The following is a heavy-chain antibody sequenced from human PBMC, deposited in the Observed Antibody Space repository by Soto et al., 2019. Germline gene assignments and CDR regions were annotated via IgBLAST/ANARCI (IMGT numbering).Heavy chain of an antibody. Sequence: EVLLVESGGGLVQPGGSLKLSCAASGFVFKDSSIHWVRQASGKGLEWIGRIRDRAYNYATAYDASVKGRFTISRDDSNNMAYLQMNGLETEDTAIYYCTRLISAAHDYWGQGTLVTVSS. V-gene: IGHV3-73*01. CDR1: GFVFKDSS. CDR3: TRLISAAHDY. J-gene: IGHJ4*02. D-gene: IGHD3-10*01. CDR2: IRDRAYNYAT.